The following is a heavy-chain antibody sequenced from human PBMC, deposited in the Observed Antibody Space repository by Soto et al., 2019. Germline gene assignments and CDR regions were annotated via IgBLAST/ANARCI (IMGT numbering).Heavy chain of an antibody. CDR2: ISGSGGST. D-gene: IGHD3-9*01. Sequence: GGSLRLSCAASGFTFSSYAMSWVRQAPGKGLEWVSAISGSGGSTYYADSVKGRFTISRDNSKNTLYLQMNSLRAEDTAVYYCAKDEISNYDILTGPQYYFDYWGQGTLVTVSS. J-gene: IGHJ4*02. CDR1: GFTFSSYA. CDR3: AKDEISNYDILTGPQYYFDY. V-gene: IGHV3-23*01.